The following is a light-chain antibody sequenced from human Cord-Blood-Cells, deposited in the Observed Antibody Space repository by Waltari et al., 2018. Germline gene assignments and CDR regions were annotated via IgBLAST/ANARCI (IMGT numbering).Light chain of an antibody. J-gene: IGLJ3*02. V-gene: IGLV2-23*01. CDR3: CSYAGSSTWV. CDR1: SSDFARYNL. Sequence: QSALTQPACVSGSPGQSITISCTGTSSDFARYNLVSWYHQHPGKAPKLIIDEGSKRPSGFSNRFSGSKSGNTASLTISGLQAEDEADYYCCSYAGSSTWVFGGGTKLTVL. CDR2: EGS.